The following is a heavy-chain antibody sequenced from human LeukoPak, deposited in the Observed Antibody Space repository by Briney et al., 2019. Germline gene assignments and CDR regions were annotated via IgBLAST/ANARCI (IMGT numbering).Heavy chain of an antibody. V-gene: IGHV4-61*02. CDR1: GGSISSGSYY. CDR3: ARGVHAPYYYYYMDV. Sequence: PSQTLSLTCTVSGGSISSGSYYWSWIRQPAGKGLEWIGRIYTSGSTNYNPSLKSRVTISVDTSKNQFSLKLSSVTAADTAVYYCARGVHAPYYYYYMDVWGTGTTVTISS. J-gene: IGHJ6*03. CDR2: IYTSGST.